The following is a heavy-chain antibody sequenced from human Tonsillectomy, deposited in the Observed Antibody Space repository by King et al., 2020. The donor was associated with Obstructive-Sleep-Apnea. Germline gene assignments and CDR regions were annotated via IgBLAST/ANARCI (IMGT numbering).Heavy chain of an antibody. CDR3: AKDSMDYDTLTGPVDY. D-gene: IGHD3-9*01. CDR1: GFTFCSYA. CDR2: LSGSGGIK. V-gene: IGHV3-23*04. Sequence: VQLVESGGDLVQPGGSLRLSCAASGFTFCSYAMSWVRQAAGEGLEWVWGLSGSGGIKDYGDSVKGRFTISRDNSKNTVLLQMNSLRAEDTAVNYCAKDSMDYDTLTGPVDYWGQGTLVTVSS. J-gene: IGHJ4*02.